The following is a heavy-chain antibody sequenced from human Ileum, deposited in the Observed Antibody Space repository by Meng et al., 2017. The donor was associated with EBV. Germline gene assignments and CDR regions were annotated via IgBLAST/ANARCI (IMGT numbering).Heavy chain of an antibody. J-gene: IGHJ4*02. CDR3: ARNVPGTSAYYD. D-gene: IGHD3-22*01. CDR1: GYSISCTYW. V-gene: IGHV4-28*07. Sequence: VQLHASGPDLGEPSHPLSLTSAHSGYSISCTYWRGWFRRPPGKGRSWIGYIIYSVGTSYNPYLESRGTMSVNTSKTRFSLNLYSVTAVDTAVYYCARNVPGTSAYYDWGQGTLVTVSS. CDR2: IIYSVGT.